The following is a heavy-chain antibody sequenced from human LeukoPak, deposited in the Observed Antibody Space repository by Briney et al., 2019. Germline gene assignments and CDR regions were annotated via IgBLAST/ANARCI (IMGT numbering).Heavy chain of an antibody. J-gene: IGHJ4*02. CDR1: GFTFSSYA. D-gene: IGHD3-22*01. CDR2: ISYDGSNK. V-gene: IGHV3-30*04. Sequence: GGSLRLSCAASGFTFSSYAMHWVRQAPGKGLEWVAVISYDGSNKYYADSVKGRFTISRDNSKNTLYLQMNSLRAEDTAVYYCARAYDSSGYYYLVDYWGQGTLVTVSS. CDR3: ARAYDSSGYYYLVDY.